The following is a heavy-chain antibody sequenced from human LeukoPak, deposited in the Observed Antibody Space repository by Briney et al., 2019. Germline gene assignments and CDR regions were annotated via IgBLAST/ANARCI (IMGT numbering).Heavy chain of an antibody. J-gene: IGHJ3*02. CDR2: ISWNSGSI. D-gene: IGHD1-20*01. CDR1: GFTFSSYA. V-gene: IGHV3-9*01. CDR3: AKDTSVTGSRAAFDI. Sequence: SLRLSCAASGFTFSSYAMSWVRLGPGKGLEWVSGISWNSGSIDYADSVKGRFTISRDNAKNSLYLQMNSLRAEDTAFYYCAKDTSVTGSRAAFDIWGQGTMVSVSS.